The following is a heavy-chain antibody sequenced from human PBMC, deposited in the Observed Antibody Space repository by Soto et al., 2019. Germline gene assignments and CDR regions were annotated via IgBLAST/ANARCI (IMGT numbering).Heavy chain of an antibody. CDR3: ARAPYMTAWAYDF. D-gene: IGHD2-21*02. Sequence: QVRLQESGPRLVKPSETLSLTCTVSGDPDKRDYWSWMRQTAEKGLGWIGRTSRTGYKDVNPSFQSRVTISVDTSRDQLSLELRSVTVADTAVYYCARAPYMTAWAYDFWGQGALVTVS. J-gene: IGHJ4*02. CDR2: TSRTGYK. CDR1: GDPDKRDY. V-gene: IGHV4-4*07.